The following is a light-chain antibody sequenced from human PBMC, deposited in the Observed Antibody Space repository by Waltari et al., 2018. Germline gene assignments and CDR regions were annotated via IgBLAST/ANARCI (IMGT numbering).Light chain of an antibody. CDR3: GTWDRSLTAGV. CDR1: SSNIGNDY. J-gene: IGLJ2*01. CDR2: EAS. Sequence: QSVLTQPPSASAAPGQGVTISCSGSSSNIGNDYVSWYQQLPGTAPQLLIYEASKRPSGVPDRFSGSKSGTSATLDITGVQTGDEADYYCGTWDRSLTAGVFGGGTKLTVL. V-gene: IGLV1-51*01.